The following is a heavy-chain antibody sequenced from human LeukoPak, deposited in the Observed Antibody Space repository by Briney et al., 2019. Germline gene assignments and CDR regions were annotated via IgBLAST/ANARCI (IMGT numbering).Heavy chain of an antibody. V-gene: IGHV3-15*01. CDR2: TRGKADGGTP. Sequence: GGSLRLSCTASGLTFSSAWMSWVRQAPGKELEWIGHTRGKADGGTPDYAAPVKGKFTISRDDSKSTLFLQMDSLQIEDTAVYYCTTARRASSSLDYWGQGTLVTVSS. CDR3: TTARRASSSLDY. J-gene: IGHJ4*02. D-gene: IGHD5-24*01. CDR1: GLTFSSAW.